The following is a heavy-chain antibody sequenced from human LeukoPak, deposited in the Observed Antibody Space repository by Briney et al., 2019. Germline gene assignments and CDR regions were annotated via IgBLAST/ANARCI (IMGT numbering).Heavy chain of an antibody. Sequence: GGSLRLSCAASGFTFSTYVMSWVRQAPGKGLEWVSGISGSGGSTYYADYVKGRFTISRDNAKNSLYLQMNSLRAEDTAVYYCAREMGLVGGDAFDIWGQGTMVTVSS. V-gene: IGHV3-23*01. CDR1: GFTFSTYV. CDR2: ISGSGGST. CDR3: AREMGLVGGDAFDI. J-gene: IGHJ3*02. D-gene: IGHD1-26*01.